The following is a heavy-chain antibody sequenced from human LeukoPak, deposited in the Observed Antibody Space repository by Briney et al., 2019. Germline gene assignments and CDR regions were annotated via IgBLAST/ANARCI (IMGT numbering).Heavy chain of an antibody. CDR2: IRSDGSNK. J-gene: IGHJ4*02. Sequence: PGGSLRLSCAASGFTFSTYDMDWVRQAPGNGLEWVAFIRSDGSNKHYADSVEGRFTISRDNSKNTLYLQMNSLRAEDTALYYCVGDFDYWGQGTLVTVSS. CDR3: VGDFDY. CDR1: GFTFSTYD. V-gene: IGHV3-30*02.